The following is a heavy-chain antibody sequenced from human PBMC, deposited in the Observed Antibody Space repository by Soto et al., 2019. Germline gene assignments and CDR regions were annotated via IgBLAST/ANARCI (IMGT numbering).Heavy chain of an antibody. CDR3: LTQGFGPLHGLVDV. V-gene: IGHV4-59*08. CDR2: IYYSGST. D-gene: IGHD3-10*01. CDR1: GGSISSYY. J-gene: IGHJ6*02. Sequence: SETVSLTCTVSGGSISSYYWSWIRQPPGKGLEWIGYIYYSGSTNYNPSLKSRVTISVDTSKNQFSLKLSSVTAADTAVYYCLTQGFGPLHGLVDVWGQGTTVTVSS.